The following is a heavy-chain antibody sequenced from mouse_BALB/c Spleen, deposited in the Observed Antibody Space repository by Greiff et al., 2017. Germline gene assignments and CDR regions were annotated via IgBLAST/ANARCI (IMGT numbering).Heavy chain of an antibody. CDR1: GFNFKDYY. CDR3: NGGHCGYGMDY. V-gene: IGHV14-4*02. D-gene: IGHD6-1*01. Sequence: VQLKESGAELVRSGASVKLSCTASGFNFKDYYMPWVKQRPEQGLEWIGWIDPENGDTEYAPTFQGRATMTADTSSNTAYLQLSSLTSEDTAVYYCNGGHCGYGMDYWGQGTSVTVSS. CDR2: IDPENGDT. J-gene: IGHJ4*01.